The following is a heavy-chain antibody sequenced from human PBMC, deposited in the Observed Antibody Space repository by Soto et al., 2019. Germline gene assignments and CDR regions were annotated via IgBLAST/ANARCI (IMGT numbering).Heavy chain of an antibody. J-gene: IGHJ4*02. CDR3: ARDIRNEYCGGDCALDF. D-gene: IGHD2-21*02. CDR2: ISVYNGNT. V-gene: IGHV1-18*01. Sequence: QVQLVQSTAEVKKPGASVKVSCKASGYSFTSHGISWVRQAPGQGPEWMGRISVYNGNTNYAQKFQGRVSMTTDISTNTAYMELGSLRADDTAIYYCARDIRNEYCGGDCALDFWGQGTLVTVSS. CDR1: GYSFTSHG.